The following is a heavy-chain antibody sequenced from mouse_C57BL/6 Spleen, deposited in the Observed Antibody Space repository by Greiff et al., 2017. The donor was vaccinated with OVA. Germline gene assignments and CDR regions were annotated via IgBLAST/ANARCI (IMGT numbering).Heavy chain of an antibody. CDR1: GYSITSGYY. J-gene: IGHJ3*01. V-gene: IGHV3-6*01. Sequence: DVQLQESGPGLVKPSQSLSLTCSVTGYSITSGYYWNWIRQFPGNKLEWMGYISYDGSNNYNPSLKNRISITRDTSKNQFFLKLNSVTTEDTATYYCARGGVITTVVAPFAYWGQGTLVTVSA. D-gene: IGHD1-1*01. CDR3: ARGGVITTVVAPFAY. CDR2: ISYDGSN.